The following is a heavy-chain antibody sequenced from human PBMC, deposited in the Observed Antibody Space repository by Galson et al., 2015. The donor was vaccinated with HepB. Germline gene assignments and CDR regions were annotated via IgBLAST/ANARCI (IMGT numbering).Heavy chain of an antibody. CDR3: ARESSGYSSGWIHYDASDI. Sequence: CAISGDSVSSNGAAWNWIRQSPSRGLEWLGRTYYRSKWYNDYAVSVKSRITINPDTSKNQFSLQLNSVTPEDTAVYYCARESSGYSSGWIHYDASDIWGQGTMVTVSS. J-gene: IGHJ3*02. CDR1: GDSVSSNGAA. CDR2: TYYRSKWYN. D-gene: IGHD6-19*01. V-gene: IGHV6-1*01.